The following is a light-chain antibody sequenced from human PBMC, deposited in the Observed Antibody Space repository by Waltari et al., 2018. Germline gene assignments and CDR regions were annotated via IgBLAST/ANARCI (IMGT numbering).Light chain of an antibody. J-gene: IGLJ1*01. CDR1: SRRSYY. V-gene: IGLV3-19*01. CDR2: GKN. CDR3: NSRDSTGNHFYV. Sequence: SSELTQDPAVSVALGQTVRITCHGDSRRSYYASWYQQKPGQAPVVVIYGKNNRPSGIPDRFSGSRSGNTASLSITGAQAEDEADYYCNSRDSTGNHFYVFGTGTKVTVL.